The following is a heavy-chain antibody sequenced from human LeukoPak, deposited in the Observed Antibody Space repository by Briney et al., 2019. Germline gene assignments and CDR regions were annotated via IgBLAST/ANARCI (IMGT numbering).Heavy chain of an antibody. Sequence: GGSLRLSCAASGFTFSSYWMHWFRQAPGKGLVWVSRINTDGRTTGYADSVRGRFTISRDNAKNTLYLQMNGLRAEDTAVYYCAKDLTWSTADYWGQGTPVTVSS. CDR3: AKDLTWSTADY. J-gene: IGHJ4*02. CDR1: GFTFSSYW. V-gene: IGHV3-74*01. CDR2: INTDGRTT. D-gene: IGHD3-3*01.